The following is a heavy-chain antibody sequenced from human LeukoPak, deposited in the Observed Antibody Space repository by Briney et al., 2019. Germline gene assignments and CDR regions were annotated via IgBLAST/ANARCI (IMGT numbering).Heavy chain of an antibody. CDR3: GRANSSGPGGHFDF. V-gene: IGHV3-11*01. CDR1: GFTFSVSY. Sequence: GGSLRLSCAASGFTFSVSYMSWIRQAPGKGLEWLAYISNSGSTTLYTDSVRGRFTISRDNAKNSVYLQMNSLRPEDTAVYYCGRANSSGPGGHFDFWGRGILVPVSS. J-gene: IGHJ4*01. D-gene: IGHD2-15*01. CDR2: ISNSGSTT.